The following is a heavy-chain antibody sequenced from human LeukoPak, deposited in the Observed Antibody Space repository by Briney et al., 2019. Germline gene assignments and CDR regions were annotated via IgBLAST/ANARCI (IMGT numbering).Heavy chain of an antibody. V-gene: IGHV3-30*18. D-gene: IGHD6-19*01. CDR2: ISYDGSNK. CDR1: GFTFSSYG. CDR3: AKVISGWSEMDY. J-gene: IGHJ4*02. Sequence: GGSLRLSCAASGFTFSSYGMHWVRQAPGKGLEWVAVISYDGSNKYYADSVKGRFTISRDNSKNTLYLQMNSLRAEDTAVYYCAKVISGWSEMDYWGQGTLVTVSS.